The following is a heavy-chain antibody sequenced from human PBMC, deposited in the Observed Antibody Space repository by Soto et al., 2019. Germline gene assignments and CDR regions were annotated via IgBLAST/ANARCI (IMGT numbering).Heavy chain of an antibody. CDR2: IKSKTDGGTT. CDR3: TTDFGKRWGDAFDI. D-gene: IGHD1-26*01. J-gene: IGHJ3*02. V-gene: IGHV3-15*01. Sequence: GGSLRLSCAASGFTFSNAWMSWVRQAPGKGLEWVGRIKSKTDGGTTDYAAPVKGRFTISRDDSKNTLYLQMNSLKTEDTAVYYCTTDFGKRWGDAFDIWGQGTMVTVSS. CDR1: GFTFSNAW.